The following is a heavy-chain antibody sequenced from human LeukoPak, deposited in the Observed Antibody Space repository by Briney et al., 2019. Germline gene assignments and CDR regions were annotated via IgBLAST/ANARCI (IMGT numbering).Heavy chain of an antibody. CDR1: GFTFSSYA. CDR3: ARDQTPDSGGSYGYYYGMDV. J-gene: IGHJ6*02. Sequence: GGSLRLSCAASGFTFSSYAMSWVRQAPGKGLEWVSAISGSGGSTYYADSVKGRFTISRDNSKNTLYLQMNSLRPEDTAVYYCARDQTPDSGGSYGYYYGMDVWGQGTLVTVSS. V-gene: IGHV3-23*01. CDR2: ISGSGGST. D-gene: IGHD3-22*01.